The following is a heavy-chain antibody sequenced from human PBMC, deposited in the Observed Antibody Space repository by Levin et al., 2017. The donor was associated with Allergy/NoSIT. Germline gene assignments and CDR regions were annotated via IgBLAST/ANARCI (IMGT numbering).Heavy chain of an antibody. CDR2: IYPGDSDT. CDR1: GYSFTSYW. J-gene: IGHJ4*02. CDR3: ARGMTAGTSGYYFDY. Sequence: GESLKISCKGSGYSFTSYWIGWVRQIPGKGLEWMGIIYPGDSDTRYSPSFQGQVTISADKSISTAYLQWSSLKASDTAMYYCARGMTAGTSGYYFDYWGQGTLVTVSS. V-gene: IGHV5-51*01. D-gene: IGHD6-13*01.